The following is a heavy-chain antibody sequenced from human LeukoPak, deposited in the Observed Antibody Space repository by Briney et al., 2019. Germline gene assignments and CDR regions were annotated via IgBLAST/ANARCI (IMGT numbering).Heavy chain of an antibody. CDR2: ISYDGSNK. J-gene: IGHJ4*02. Sequence: GGSLRLSCAASGFTFSSYGMHWVRQAPGKGLEWVAVISYDGSNKYYADSVKGRFTISRDNSKNTLYLQMNSLRAEDTAVYYCAKGGYSSGGSCYTFFDYWGQGTLVTVSS. V-gene: IGHV3-30*18. CDR3: AKGGYSSGGSCYTFFDY. CDR1: GFTFSSYG. D-gene: IGHD2-15*01.